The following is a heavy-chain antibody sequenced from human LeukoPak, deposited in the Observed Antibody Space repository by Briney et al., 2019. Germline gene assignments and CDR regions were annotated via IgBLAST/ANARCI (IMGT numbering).Heavy chain of an antibody. V-gene: IGHV4-39*01. CDR1: GGSISSSSYY. J-gene: IGHJ4*02. Sequence: SETLSLTCTVSGGSISSSSYYWAWIRQPPGKGLEWLASVYYSGTAYYNPSLGSRVTISVDTSKNQFSLKHSSVTAADTAVYECARYFRDGYKVPRHWGQGTLVTVSS. CDR2: VYYSGTA. CDR3: ARYFRDGYKVPRH. D-gene: IGHD5-24*01.